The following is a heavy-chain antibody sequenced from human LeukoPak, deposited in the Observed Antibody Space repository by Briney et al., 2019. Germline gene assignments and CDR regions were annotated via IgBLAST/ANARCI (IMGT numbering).Heavy chain of an antibody. CDR2: IRSKAYGGTT. V-gene: IGHV3-49*04. Sequence: GGSLGLSCTASGFTFGDYAMSWVRQAPGKGLEWVGFIRSKAYGGTTEYAASVKGRFTISRDDSKSIAYLRMNSLKTEDTAVYYCVRVVTRVIFDYWGQGTLVTVSS. CDR3: VRVVTRVIFDY. CDR1: GFTFGDYA. J-gene: IGHJ4*02. D-gene: IGHD5-18*01.